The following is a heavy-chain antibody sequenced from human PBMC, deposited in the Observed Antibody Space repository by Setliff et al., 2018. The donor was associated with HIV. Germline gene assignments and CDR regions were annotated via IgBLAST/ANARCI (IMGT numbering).Heavy chain of an antibody. D-gene: IGHD3-10*01. J-gene: IGHJ4*02. V-gene: IGHV4-59*06. CDR1: GGSISSYY. CDR2: IYYSGST. CDR3: ATSPAGEILGSRPFYFDY. Sequence: SETLSLTCTVSGGSISSYYWSWIRQHPGKGLEWIGYIYYSGSTYYSPSLKSRVTISEDTSKNQFSLKMRSVTAADTAVYYCATSPAGEILGSRPFYFDYWGQGTLVTSPQ.